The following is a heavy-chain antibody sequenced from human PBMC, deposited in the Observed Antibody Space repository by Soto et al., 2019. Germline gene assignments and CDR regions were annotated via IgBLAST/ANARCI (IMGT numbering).Heavy chain of an antibody. D-gene: IGHD3-10*01. Sequence: GASVKVSFKASGYTFTSYYMHWVRQAPGQGLEWMGIINPSGGSTSYAQKFQGRVTMTRDTSTSTVYMELSSLRSEDTAVYYCAVDVGFNVYGSGSYRHYYYGMDVWGQGTTVTVSS. CDR3: AVDVGFNVYGSGSYRHYYYGMDV. J-gene: IGHJ6*02. CDR1: GYTFTSYY. V-gene: IGHV1-46*01. CDR2: INPSGGST.